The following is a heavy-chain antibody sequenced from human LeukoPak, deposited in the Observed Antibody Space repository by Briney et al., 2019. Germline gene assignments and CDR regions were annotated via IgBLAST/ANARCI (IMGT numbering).Heavy chain of an antibody. D-gene: IGHD6-6*01. CDR1: GFTFSSYA. Sequence: GGSLRLSCAASGFTFSSYAMHWVRQAPGKGLEWVAVISYDGSNKYYADSVKGRFTISRDNSKNTLYLQMNSLRAEDTAVYYCARGGSSFAPQDVWGKGTTVTVSS. CDR2: ISYDGSNK. J-gene: IGHJ6*04. V-gene: IGHV3-30-3*01. CDR3: ARGGSSFAPQDV.